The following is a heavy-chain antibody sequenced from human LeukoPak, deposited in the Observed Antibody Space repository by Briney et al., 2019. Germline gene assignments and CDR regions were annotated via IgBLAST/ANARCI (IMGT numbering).Heavy chain of an antibody. Sequence: SETLSLTCTVSGGSISSYYWSWIRQPAGKGLEWTGRIYTSGSTNYNPSLKSRVTMSVDTSKNQFSLKLSSVTAADTAVYYCARVPYYYDSSGYYLLDAFDIWGQGTMVTVSS. D-gene: IGHD3-22*01. J-gene: IGHJ3*02. CDR2: IYTSGST. V-gene: IGHV4-4*07. CDR3: ARVPYYYDSSGYYLLDAFDI. CDR1: GGSISSYY.